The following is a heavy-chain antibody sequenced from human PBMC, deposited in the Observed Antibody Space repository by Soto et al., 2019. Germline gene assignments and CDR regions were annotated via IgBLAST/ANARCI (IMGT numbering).Heavy chain of an antibody. CDR3: ARATYTSGGSPTLAMDV. J-gene: IGHJ6*02. Sequence: QVHLVQSGAEVKEPGASVRVSCKASGYTFSSNAIHWVRQAPGQELEWMGWINGGNGYAKYSQNFQDRVTLPRDASASTTYMQLSSLRSEDTAIFYCARATYTSGGSPTLAMDVWGQGTTVTVSS. V-gene: IGHV1-3*01. CDR1: GYTFSSNA. D-gene: IGHD3-10*01. CDR2: INGGNGYA.